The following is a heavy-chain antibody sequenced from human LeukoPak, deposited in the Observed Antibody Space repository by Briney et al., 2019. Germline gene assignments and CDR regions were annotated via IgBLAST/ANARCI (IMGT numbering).Heavy chain of an antibody. V-gene: IGHV3-74*01. CDR2: INSIETTI. D-gene: IGHD4-17*01. J-gene: IGHJ4*02. CDR1: GFAFSDYW. Sequence: GGSLRLSCEASGFAFSDYWMHWIRQVPGKGPVWVSGINSIETTIIYADSVKGRFTISRDNIKSTLYLQMTRLRVEDTAIYYCARADFADYHFDYWGRGTLVTVSS. CDR3: ARADFADYHFDY.